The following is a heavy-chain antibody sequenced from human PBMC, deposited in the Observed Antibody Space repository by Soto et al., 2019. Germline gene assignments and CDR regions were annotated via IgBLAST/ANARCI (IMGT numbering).Heavy chain of an antibody. Sequence: QITLKESGPTLVKPTQTLTLTCTFSGFSLTSGVVGVGWIRQPPGEALEWLALIYWNDEQHYNPSLRNRLTITRDTSNIQVVLTMTNMDPVDTATYYWAHRLPGPAGYDVWGQGTTVTVSS. CDR1: GFSLTSGVVG. CDR2: IYWNDEQ. J-gene: IGHJ6*02. CDR3: AHRLPGPAGYDV. D-gene: IGHD6-13*01. V-gene: IGHV2-5*01.